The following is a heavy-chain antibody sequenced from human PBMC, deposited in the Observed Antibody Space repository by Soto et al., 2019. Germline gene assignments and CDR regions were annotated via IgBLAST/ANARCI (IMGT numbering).Heavy chain of an antibody. Sequence: ASVKVSCKASGYTFTGYYMHWVLQAPGQGLEWMGWINPNSGGTNYAQKFQGRVTMTRDTSISTAYMELSRLRSDDTAVYYCARFGPYYYGMDVWGQGTTVTVSS. CDR2: INPNSGGT. J-gene: IGHJ6*02. D-gene: IGHD3-10*01. V-gene: IGHV1-2*02. CDR1: GYTFTGYY. CDR3: ARFGPYYYGMDV.